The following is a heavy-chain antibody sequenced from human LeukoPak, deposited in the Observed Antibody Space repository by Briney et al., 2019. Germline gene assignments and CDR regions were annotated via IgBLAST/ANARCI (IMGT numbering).Heavy chain of an antibody. D-gene: IGHD3-10*01. CDR1: GGSISSYY. Sequence: SETLSLTCTVSGGSISSYYWSWIRQPAGKGLEWIWRIYTSGSTNYNPSLKSRVTRSVDTSKNQFSLKLSSVTAADTAVYFCARHFYGSGSYWNHWGQGNLVTVSS. J-gene: IGHJ5*02. CDR2: IYTSGST. V-gene: IGHV4-4*07. CDR3: ARHFYGSGSYWNH.